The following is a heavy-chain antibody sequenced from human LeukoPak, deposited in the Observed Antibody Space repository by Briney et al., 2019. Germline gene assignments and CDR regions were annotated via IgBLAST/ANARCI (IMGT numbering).Heavy chain of an antibody. CDR3: ARYIAVAGLDY. D-gene: IGHD6-19*01. J-gene: IGHJ4*02. Sequence: GSLRLSCAASGFTFSSYAMSWVRQAPGKGLEWVSAISGSGGSTYYADSVKGRFTISRDNAKNSLYLQMNSLRAEDTAVYYCARYIAVAGLDYWGQGTLVTVSS. CDR1: GFTFSSYA. V-gene: IGHV3-23*01. CDR2: ISGSGGST.